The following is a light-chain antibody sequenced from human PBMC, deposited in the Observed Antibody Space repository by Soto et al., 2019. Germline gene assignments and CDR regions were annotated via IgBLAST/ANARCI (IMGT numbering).Light chain of an antibody. Sequence: QAVVTQPPSAPGTPGQRVTISCSGSSSNIGNNDVYWYQQFPGTAPKLVVYKNNQRPSGVPDRFSGSKSGTSASLAISGLRSEDEADYYCAAWDDSLGEVFGTGTKLTVL. V-gene: IGLV1-47*01. CDR3: AAWDDSLGEV. CDR1: SSNIGNND. J-gene: IGLJ1*01. CDR2: KNN.